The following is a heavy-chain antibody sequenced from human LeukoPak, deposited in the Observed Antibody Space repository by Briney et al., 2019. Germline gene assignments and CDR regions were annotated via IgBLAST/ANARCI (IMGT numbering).Heavy chain of an antibody. CDR3: ARIFSGSYITPSDY. J-gene: IGHJ4*02. D-gene: IGHD1-26*01. CDR1: GYTFTSYD. Sequence: ASVKVPCKASGYTFTSYDINWVRQATGQGLEWMGWMNPNSGNTGYAQKFQGRVTMTRNTSISTAYMELSSLRSEDTAVYYCARIFSGSYITPSDYWGQGTLVTVSS. CDR2: MNPNSGNT. V-gene: IGHV1-8*01.